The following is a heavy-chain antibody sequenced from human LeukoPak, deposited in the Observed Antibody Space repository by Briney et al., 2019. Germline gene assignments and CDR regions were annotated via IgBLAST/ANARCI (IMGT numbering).Heavy chain of an antibody. Sequence: PGRSLRLSCAASGFTFSSYAMHWVRQAPGKGLEWVAVVSYDGSNKYYADSVKGRFTISRDNSKNTLYLQMNSLRAEDTAVYYCARDLYGYDSTPWFDPWGQGTLVTVSS. J-gene: IGHJ5*02. V-gene: IGHV3-30*04. CDR3: ARDLYGYDSTPWFDP. D-gene: IGHD3-22*01. CDR2: VSYDGSNK. CDR1: GFTFSSYA.